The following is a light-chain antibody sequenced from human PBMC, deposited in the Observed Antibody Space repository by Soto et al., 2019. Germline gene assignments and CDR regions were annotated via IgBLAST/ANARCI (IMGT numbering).Light chain of an antibody. CDR3: SSYTRSSTPLYVV. CDR2: DVS. J-gene: IGLJ2*01. V-gene: IGLV2-14*01. Sequence: QSALTQPASVSGSPGQPITISCTGTSSDVGGYNYVSWYQQHPGKAPKLMIYDVSNRPSGVSNRFSGSKSGNTASLTISGLQAEDEADYYCSSYTRSSTPLYVVFGGGTK. CDR1: SSDVGGYNY.